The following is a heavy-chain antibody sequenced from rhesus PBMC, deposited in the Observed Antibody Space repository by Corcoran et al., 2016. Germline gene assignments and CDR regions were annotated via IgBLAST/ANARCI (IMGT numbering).Heavy chain of an antibody. D-gene: IGHD2-15*01. CDR1: GDSLSGAYD. CDR3: ARDAEYCSSTYCESFDY. Sequence: QVHLQESGPGLVKPSETLSLTCAVSGDSLSGAYDWNWIRQPPGKGLEWIGYVSGPSGNTIYNPSLRDRVTISMDTSKNQFSLRLTSVTAADTAVYYCARDAEYCSSTYCESFDYWGQGVLVTVSS. CDR2: VSGPSGNT. V-gene: IGHV4-76*01. J-gene: IGHJ4*01.